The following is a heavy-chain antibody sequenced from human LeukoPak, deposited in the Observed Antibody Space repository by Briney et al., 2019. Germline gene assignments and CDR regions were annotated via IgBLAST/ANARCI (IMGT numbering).Heavy chain of an antibody. V-gene: IGHV1-69*05. Sequence: SVKVSCKASGGTFSSYAISWVRQAPGQGLEWMGGIIPIFGTANYAQKFQGRVMITTDESTSTAYMELSSLKSEDTAVYYCARYAGSQFDYWGQGTLVTVSS. CDR3: ARYAGSQFDY. CDR1: GGTFSSYA. D-gene: IGHD3-10*01. CDR2: IIPIFGTA. J-gene: IGHJ4*02.